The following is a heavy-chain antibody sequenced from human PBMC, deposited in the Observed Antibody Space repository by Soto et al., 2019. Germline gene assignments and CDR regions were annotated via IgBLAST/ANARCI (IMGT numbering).Heavy chain of an antibody. CDR1: GFTFSDYY. CDR3: ARVGSSGWTGGMDV. J-gene: IGHJ6*02. D-gene: IGHD6-19*01. V-gene: IGHV3-11*06. CDR2: ISSTSSHT. Sequence: GGSLRRSWSASGFTFSDYYITSIRQAPGKWLEWVSYISSTSSHTNYAESVKGRFTIARDNPKNSLYLQMNSLRVEDTAVYYCARVGSSGWTGGMDVWGQGXTVTAYS.